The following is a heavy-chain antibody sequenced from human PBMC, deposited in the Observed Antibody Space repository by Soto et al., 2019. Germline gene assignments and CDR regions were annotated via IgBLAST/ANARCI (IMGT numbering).Heavy chain of an antibody. CDR3: ASTPYHYDFWSGLPDY. V-gene: IGHV3-23*01. Sequence: GGSLRLSCAASGFTFSIHAMSWVRQAPGKGLEWVSAISGSGGSTYYADSVKGRFTISRDNSKNTLYLQMNSLRAEDTAVYYCASTPYHYDFWSGLPDYWGQGTLVTVSS. CDR2: ISGSGGST. CDR1: GFTFSIHA. D-gene: IGHD3-3*01. J-gene: IGHJ4*02.